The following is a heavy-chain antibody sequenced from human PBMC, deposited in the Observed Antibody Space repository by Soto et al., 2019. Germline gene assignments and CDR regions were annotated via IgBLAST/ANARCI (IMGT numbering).Heavy chain of an antibody. CDR2: IYYSGST. CDR1: GGSISSYY. J-gene: IGHJ3*02. V-gene: IGHV4-59*01. CDR3: ARVDVVRGVIKAFDI. Sequence: SETLSLTCTVSGGSISSYYWSWIRQPPGKGLEWIGYIYYSGSTNYNPSLKSRVTISVDTSKNQFSLKLSSVTAADTAVYYCARVDVVRGVIKAFDIWGQGTMVTVSS. D-gene: IGHD3-10*01.